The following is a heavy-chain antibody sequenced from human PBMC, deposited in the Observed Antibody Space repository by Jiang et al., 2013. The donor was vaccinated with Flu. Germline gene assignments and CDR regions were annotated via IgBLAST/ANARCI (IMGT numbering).Heavy chain of an antibody. Sequence: GPGLVKPSETLSLTCTVSGDSIRSTSYYWGWVRQSPGKGLEWIGTIYYSGTTYYNPSLKSRVTISVDTSKNQFSLRLSSVTAADTAVYYCARHHNGGSWGLQYDWFDIWGQGTLVTVSS. CDR1: GDSIRSTSYY. V-gene: IGHV4-39*01. D-gene: IGHD3-10*01. CDR3: ARHHNGGSWGLQYDWFDI. CDR2: IYYSGTT. J-gene: IGHJ5*02.